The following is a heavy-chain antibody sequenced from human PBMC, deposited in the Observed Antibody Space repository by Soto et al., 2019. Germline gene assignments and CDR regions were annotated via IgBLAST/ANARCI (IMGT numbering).Heavy chain of an antibody. CDR2: IYNSGST. D-gene: IGHD6-13*01. Sequence: QAQLQESGPGPVKPSETLSLTCTDSAGSVSGDTHYWSWIRQPPGKGLEWIGYIYNSGSTNYNPSLKIRVTISVDTSKNQFSLKLSSVTAADTAVYYCARGYRTSWYWFDLWGRGTLVTVSS. J-gene: IGHJ2*01. CDR3: ARGYRTSWYWFDL. V-gene: IGHV4-61*01. CDR1: AGSVSGDTHY.